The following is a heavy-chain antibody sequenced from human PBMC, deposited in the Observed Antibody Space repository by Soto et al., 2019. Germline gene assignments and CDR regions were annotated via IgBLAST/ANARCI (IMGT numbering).Heavy chain of an antibody. Sequence: GGSLRLSCAASGFTFSSYAMHWVRQAPGKGLEYVSAISSNGGSTYYANSVKGRFTISRDNSKNTLYLQMGSLRAEDMAVYYCARALIGGWRWNYAFDIWGQGTMVTVSS. CDR3: ARALIGGWRWNYAFDI. D-gene: IGHD6-19*01. CDR2: ISSNGGST. CDR1: GFTFSSYA. J-gene: IGHJ3*02. V-gene: IGHV3-64*01.